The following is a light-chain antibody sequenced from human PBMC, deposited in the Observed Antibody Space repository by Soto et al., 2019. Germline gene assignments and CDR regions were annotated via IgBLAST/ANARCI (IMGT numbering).Light chain of an antibody. CDR3: QSHDSSLSAYV. J-gene: IGLJ1*01. V-gene: IGLV1-40*01. CDR2: SNY. CDR1: SSNIGAGYD. Sequence: QSVLTQPPSVSGAPGQRVTISCTGSSSNIGAGYDVHWFQQFPGTAPKLLIYSNYNRPSGVPDRFSGSKSGTSASLAITGLQAEDEADFYCQSHDSSLSAYVFGTGTKVTVL.